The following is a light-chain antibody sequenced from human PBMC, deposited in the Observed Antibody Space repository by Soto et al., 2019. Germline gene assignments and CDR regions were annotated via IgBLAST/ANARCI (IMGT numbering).Light chain of an antibody. CDR3: AAWDDSLNGVV. CDR1: SSNIGSNT. V-gene: IGLV1-44*01. CDR2: SDN. J-gene: IGLJ2*01. Sequence: QSVLTQPPSASGTPGQRVTISCSGSSSNIGSNTVNWCQQLPGTAPKLLIYSDNQRPSGVPDRFSGSKSGTSVSVAISGLQSEDEADYYGAAWDDSLNGVVFGGGTKLTVL.